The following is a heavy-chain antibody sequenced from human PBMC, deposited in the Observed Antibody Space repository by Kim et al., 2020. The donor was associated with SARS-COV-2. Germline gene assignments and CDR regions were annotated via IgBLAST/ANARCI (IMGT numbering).Heavy chain of an antibody. D-gene: IGHD3-10*01. CDR1: GFNFSTYE. V-gene: IGHV3-48*03. CDR3: TRGWLGRDDH. CDR2: ISNSGSAT. Sequence: GGSLRLSCAASGFNFSTYEINWVRQPPGKGLEWISYISNSGSATYYAESVKGRFAISRDNAENSLTLQINSLRVEDTATYYCTRGWLGRDDHWGQGTLVTVSS. J-gene: IGHJ5*02.